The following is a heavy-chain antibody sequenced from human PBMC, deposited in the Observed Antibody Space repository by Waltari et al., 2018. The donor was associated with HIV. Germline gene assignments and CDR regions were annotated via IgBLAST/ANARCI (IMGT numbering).Heavy chain of an antibody. CDR1: GNTFNSPYH. CDR3: ARVIRALSGTYSSYYFDF. V-gene: IGHV4-38-2*02. CDR2: TSQTGSA. D-gene: IGHD1-26*01. Sequence: QVHLQESGPGLVTPSATLSLTCSVSGNTFNSPYHWGWLRQAPGKGLQWIAYTSQTGSAIYHASLKSRVSVSFDTSNDQLSLKLRSVTAADTALYFCARVIRALSGTYSSYYFDFWGQGIMVTVSS. J-gene: IGHJ4*02.